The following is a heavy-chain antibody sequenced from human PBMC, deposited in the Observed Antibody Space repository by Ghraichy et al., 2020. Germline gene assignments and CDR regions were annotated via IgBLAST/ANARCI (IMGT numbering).Heavy chain of an antibody. CDR3: ARLSSGDYDFWSGYYFDY. CDR2: INHSGST. CDR1: GGSFSGYY. V-gene: IGHV4-34*01. D-gene: IGHD3-3*01. Sequence: SQTLSLTCAVYGGSFSGYYWSWIRQPPGKGLEWIGEINHSGSTNYNPSLKSRVTISVDTSKNQFSLKLSSVTAADTAVYYCARLSSGDYDFWSGYYFDYWGQGTLVTVSS. J-gene: IGHJ4*02.